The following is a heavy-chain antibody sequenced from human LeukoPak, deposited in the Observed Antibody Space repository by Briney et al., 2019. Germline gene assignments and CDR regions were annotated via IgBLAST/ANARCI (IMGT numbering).Heavy chain of an antibody. Sequence: PSETLSLTCAVYGGSFSGYYWSWIRQPPGKGLEWIGEINHSGSTNYNPSLKSRVAISVDTSKNQFSLKLSSVTAADMAVYYCARDLGYCSSTSCYTSEYWGQGTLVTVSS. D-gene: IGHD2-2*02. CDR2: INHSGST. J-gene: IGHJ4*02. CDR3: ARDLGYCSSTSCYTSEY. CDR1: GGSFSGYY. V-gene: IGHV4-34*01.